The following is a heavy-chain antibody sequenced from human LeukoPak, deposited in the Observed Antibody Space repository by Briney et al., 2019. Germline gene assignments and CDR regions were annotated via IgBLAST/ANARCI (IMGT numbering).Heavy chain of an antibody. Sequence: SETLSLTCTVSGYSISSGYYWGWIRQPPGKGLEWIGSIYHSGSTYYNPSLKSRVTISVDTSKNQFSLKLSSVTAADTAVYYCARGTGSSGYFYLWGQGTLVTVSS. V-gene: IGHV4-38-2*02. CDR1: GYSISSGYY. D-gene: IGHD3-22*01. CDR3: ARGTGSSGYFYL. CDR2: IYHSGST. J-gene: IGHJ5*02.